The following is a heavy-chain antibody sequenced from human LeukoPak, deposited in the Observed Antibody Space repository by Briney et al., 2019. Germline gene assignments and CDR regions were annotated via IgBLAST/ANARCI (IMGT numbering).Heavy chain of an antibody. CDR2: ISYDGSNK. V-gene: IGHV3-30*04. CDR1: GFTFSSYA. J-gene: IGHJ4*02. CDR3: ARVHRYSSGWLYEYYFDY. D-gene: IGHD6-19*01. Sequence: GGSLRLSCAASGFTFSSYAMHWVRQAPGKGLEWVAVISYDGSNKYYADSVKGRFTISRDNSKNTLYLQMNSLRAEDTAVYYCARVHRYSSGWLYEYYFDYWGQGTLVTVSS.